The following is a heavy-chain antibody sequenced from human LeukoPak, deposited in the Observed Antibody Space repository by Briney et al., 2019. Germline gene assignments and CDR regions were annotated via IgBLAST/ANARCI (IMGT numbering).Heavy chain of an antibody. J-gene: IGHJ4*02. CDR3: ARAGRSFYGGSSDY. CDR1: GFIFSSHW. D-gene: IGHD4-23*01. Sequence: PGESLRLSCATSGFIFSSHWMSWVRQAPGKGLEWVARIRQDGIEKQYLDSVRGRFTISRDSTKNSMYLQMDRLRDEDTAVYYCARAGRSFYGGSSDYWGQGTLVTVSS. CDR2: IRQDGIEK. V-gene: IGHV3-7*01.